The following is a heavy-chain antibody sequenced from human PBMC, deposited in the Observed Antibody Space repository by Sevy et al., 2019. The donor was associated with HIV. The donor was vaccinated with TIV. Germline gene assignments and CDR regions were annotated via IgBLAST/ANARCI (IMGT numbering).Heavy chain of an antibody. CDR2: IKEDGSAE. CDR3: ARDSPGYGAYDY. D-gene: IGHD5-18*01. CDR1: GFTFSIYW. V-gene: IGHV3-7*01. J-gene: IGHJ4*02. Sequence: GGSLRLSCAASGFTFSIYWMTWVRQAPGKGLEWVANIKEDGSAEYYVDSVKGRFTISRDNAKNSLFLQLNSLRVEDMAMYYCARDSPGYGAYDYLGQGTLVTVSS.